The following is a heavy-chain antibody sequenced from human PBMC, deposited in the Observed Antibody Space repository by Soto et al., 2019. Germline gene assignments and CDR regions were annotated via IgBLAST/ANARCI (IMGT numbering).Heavy chain of an antibody. D-gene: IGHD6-19*01. V-gene: IGHV3-33*01. CDR1: GFTFSSYG. J-gene: IGHJ4*02. CDR2: IWYDGSNK. CDR3: ARDRYSSGWYDLAY. Sequence: AGGSLRLSCAASGFTFSSYGMHWVRQAPGKGLEWVAVIWYDGSNKYYADSVKGRFTISRDNSKNTLYLQMNSLRVEDTAVYYCARDRYSSGWYDLAYRGQGTLVTVSS.